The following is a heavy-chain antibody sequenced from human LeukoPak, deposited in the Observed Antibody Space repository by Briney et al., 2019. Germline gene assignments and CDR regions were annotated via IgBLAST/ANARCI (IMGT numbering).Heavy chain of an antibody. V-gene: IGHV3-30*02. CDR3: AKVGSKITFGGVIPTGYYYMDV. CDR2: IRYDGSNT. CDR1: GFTFSSYD. D-gene: IGHD3-16*02. Sequence: GGSLRLSCAASGFTFSSYDMHWVRQAPGKGLEWVAFIRYDGSNTYYADSVKGRFTISRDNSKNTLYLQMNNLSTEDTAVYYCAKVGSKITFGGVIPTGYYYMDVWGKGTTVTMSS. J-gene: IGHJ6*03.